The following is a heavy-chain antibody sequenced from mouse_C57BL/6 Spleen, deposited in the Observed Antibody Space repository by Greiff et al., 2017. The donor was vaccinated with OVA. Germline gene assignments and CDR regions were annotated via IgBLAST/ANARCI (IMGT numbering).Heavy chain of an antibody. CDR3: ARYSDYDYPFAY. D-gene: IGHD2-4*01. CDR1: GYTFTSYW. V-gene: IGHV1-55*01. CDR2: IYPGSGST. Sequence: QVQLKQPGAELVKPGASVKMSCKASGYTFTSYWITWVKQRPGQGLEWIGDIYPGSGSTNYNEKFKSKATLTVDTSSSTAYMQLSSLTSEDSAVYYCARYSDYDYPFAYWGQGTLVTVSA. J-gene: IGHJ3*01.